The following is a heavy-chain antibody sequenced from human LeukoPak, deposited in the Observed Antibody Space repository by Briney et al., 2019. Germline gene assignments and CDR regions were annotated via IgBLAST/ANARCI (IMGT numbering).Heavy chain of an antibody. CDR3: ANAYLRYCSGGSCYSGNFDY. V-gene: IGHV3-23*01. CDR1: GFTFSSYA. D-gene: IGHD2-15*01. J-gene: IGHJ4*02. CDR2: ISGSGGGT. Sequence: PGGSLRLSCAASGFTFSSYAMSWVRQAPGKGLEWVSAISGSGGGTYYADSVKGRFTISRDNSKNTLYLQMNSLRAEDTAVYYCANAYLRYCSGGSCYSGNFDYWGQGTLVTVSS.